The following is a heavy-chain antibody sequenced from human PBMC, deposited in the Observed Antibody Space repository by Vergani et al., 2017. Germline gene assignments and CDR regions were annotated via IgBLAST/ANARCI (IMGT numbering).Heavy chain of an antibody. Sequence: EVQLVESGGELVQPGRPLRLSCTASGFTFGDDAISWFRQAPGKGPEWVSSISSSSSYIYYADSVKGRFTISRDNAKNSLYLQMNSLRAEDTAVYYCARVPGLSLRESGPWGQGTLVTVSS. CDR3: ARVPGLSLRESGP. J-gene: IGHJ5*02. CDR1: GFTFGDDA. V-gene: IGHV3-21*02. CDR2: ISSSSSYI. D-gene: IGHD3-10*01.